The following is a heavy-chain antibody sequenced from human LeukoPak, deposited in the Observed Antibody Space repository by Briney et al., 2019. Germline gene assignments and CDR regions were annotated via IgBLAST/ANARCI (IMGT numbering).Heavy chain of an antibody. V-gene: IGHV3-20*04. D-gene: IGHD5-18*01. Sequence: GGSLRLSCVASGFTFDDYGMSWVRQAPGKGLEWVSGINWNGGSTGYADSVEGRFTISRDNAKNSLYLQMNSLRAEDTALYYCARENGYSYGYRYYYMDVWGKGTTVTVSS. CDR3: ARENGYSYGYRYYYMDV. J-gene: IGHJ6*03. CDR1: GFTFDDYG. CDR2: INWNGGST.